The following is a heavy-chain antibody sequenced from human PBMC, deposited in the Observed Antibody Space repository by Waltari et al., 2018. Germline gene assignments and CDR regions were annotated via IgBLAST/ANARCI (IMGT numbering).Heavy chain of an antibody. Sequence: QVQLVRSGAEVKKPGASVKVSCKASGYTFSSYPIHWVRQAPGQRLEWMGWINGGSGKIKYSQTFQGRLTMTRDTSATTGYMELSSLRSGDTAIYYCARGEHGGFDYWGQGTLVTVSS. CDR1: GYTFSSYP. V-gene: IGHV1-3*01. D-gene: IGHD3-16*01. J-gene: IGHJ4*02. CDR2: INGGSGKI. CDR3: ARGEHGGFDY.